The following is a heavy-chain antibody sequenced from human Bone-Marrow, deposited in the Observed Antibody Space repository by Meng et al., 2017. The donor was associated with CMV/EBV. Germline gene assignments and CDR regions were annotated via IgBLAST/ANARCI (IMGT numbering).Heavy chain of an antibody. J-gene: IGHJ5*02. CDR1: EFTFSDYY. D-gene: IGHD1-14*01. V-gene: IGHV3-11*01. CDR2: ISGSSTTT. Sequence: GESLKISCAASEFTFSDYYMSWIRQAPGKGPEWLSYISGSSTTTYYADSVKGRFTISRDNAKKSLHLQMNSLRAEDTAVYYCARAYNVPGWFDPWGQGTPVTVSS. CDR3: ARAYNVPGWFDP.